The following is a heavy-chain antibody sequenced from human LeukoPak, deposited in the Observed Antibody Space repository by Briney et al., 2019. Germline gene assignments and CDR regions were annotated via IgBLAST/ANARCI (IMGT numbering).Heavy chain of an antibody. CDR3: ANSAYGD. CDR1: GFTLSSYG. V-gene: IGHV3-30*18. CDR2: ISYDGSNK. Sequence: GGSLRLSCAASGFTLSSYGMHWVRQAPGKGLEWVAVISYDGSNKYYADSVKGRFTISRDNSKNTLYLQMNSLRAEDTAVYYCANSAYGDWGQGTLVTVSS. J-gene: IGHJ4*02. D-gene: IGHD5-12*01.